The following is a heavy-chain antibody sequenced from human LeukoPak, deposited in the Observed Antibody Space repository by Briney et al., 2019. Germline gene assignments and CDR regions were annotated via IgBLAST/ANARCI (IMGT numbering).Heavy chain of an antibody. J-gene: IGHJ2*01. D-gene: IGHD6-19*01. CDR3: ASNQWPSWYFDL. Sequence: PSETLSLTCTASGGSISSNGYYWGWIRQPPGKGLEWTGSIYYSGSTFDNPSLKSRVTISLDKSRNQFSLKLSSVTAADTAVYYCASNQWPSWYFDLWGRGTLVTVSA. CDR2: IYYSGST. V-gene: IGHV4-39*07. CDR1: GGSISSNGYY.